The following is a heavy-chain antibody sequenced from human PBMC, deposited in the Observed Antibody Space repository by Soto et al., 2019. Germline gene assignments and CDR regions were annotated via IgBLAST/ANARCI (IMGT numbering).Heavy chain of an antibody. Sequence: SETLSLTCTVSGGSVGSSSYYWSWIRQPPGKGLEWIGYIYYSGSTNYNPSLKSRVTISVDTSKNQFSLKLSSVTAADTAVYYCARDSYYYDTSGYPSIRFDYWGQGTPVTVSS. CDR2: IYYSGST. J-gene: IGHJ4*02. V-gene: IGHV4-61*01. CDR3: ARDSYYYDTSGYPSIRFDY. CDR1: GGSVGSSSYY. D-gene: IGHD3-22*01.